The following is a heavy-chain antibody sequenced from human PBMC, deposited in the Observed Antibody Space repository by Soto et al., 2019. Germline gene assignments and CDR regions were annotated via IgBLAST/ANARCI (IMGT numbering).Heavy chain of an antibody. V-gene: IGHV3-53*04. CDR3: ASTYDSSTYWAFDI. D-gene: IGHD3-22*01. Sequence: GGSLRLSCAASGFTVSRNYMSWVSQAPGKGLEWVSVIYSGGNTYYADSVKGRFTISRHNFKNTLYLQMNSLRAEDTAVYYCASTYDSSTYWAFDIWGQGTMVTVSS. CDR2: IYSGGNT. CDR1: GFTVSRNY. J-gene: IGHJ3*02.